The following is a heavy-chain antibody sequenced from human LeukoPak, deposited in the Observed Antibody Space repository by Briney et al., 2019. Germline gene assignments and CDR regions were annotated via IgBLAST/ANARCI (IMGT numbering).Heavy chain of an antibody. Sequence: GESLRLSCVASGFTVSSNYMSWVRQAPGKGLEWVSVIYSGGSTYYADSVKGRFTISRDNSKNTLYLQMNSLRAEDTAVYYCAKDLSWGYYGSGSYFPFDYWGQGTLVTVSS. D-gene: IGHD3-10*01. CDR2: IYSGGST. CDR1: GFTVSSNY. V-gene: IGHV3-53*05. CDR3: AKDLSWGYYGSGSYFPFDY. J-gene: IGHJ4*02.